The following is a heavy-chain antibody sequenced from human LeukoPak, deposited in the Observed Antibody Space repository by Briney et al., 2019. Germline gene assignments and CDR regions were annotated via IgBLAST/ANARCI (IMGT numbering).Heavy chain of an antibody. CDR1: EFTFSNYA. J-gene: IGHJ5*02. Sequence: GGSLRLSCAASEFTFSNYAMNWVRQAPGKGLECVSGISGGGGSTYYADSVKGRFTISRDNSKNTLYLQMDSLRAEDTALYYCAKGSGINHYHWIDPWGQGTLVTVSS. D-gene: IGHD1-14*01. V-gene: IGHV3-23*01. CDR3: AKGSGINHYHWIDP. CDR2: ISGGGGST.